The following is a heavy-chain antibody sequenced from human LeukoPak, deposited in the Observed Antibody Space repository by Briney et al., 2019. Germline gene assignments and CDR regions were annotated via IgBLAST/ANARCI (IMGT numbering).Heavy chain of an antibody. V-gene: IGHV1-69*13. CDR2: ITPIFGAA. J-gene: IGHJ4*02. Sequence: ASVKVSCKVSGDTLTELSMHWVRQAPGKGLEWMGEITPIFGAANYAQTFQGRVTITADESTSTVFMELSSLRSDDTAFYYCARNSRVASTSGLNYWGQGTLVTVSS. CDR1: GDTLTELS. D-gene: IGHD4-23*01. CDR3: ARNSRVASTSGLNY.